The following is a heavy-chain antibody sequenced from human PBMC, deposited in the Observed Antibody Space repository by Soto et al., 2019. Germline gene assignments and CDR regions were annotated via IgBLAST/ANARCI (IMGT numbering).Heavy chain of an antibody. D-gene: IGHD6-13*01. CDR1: GYTLTELS. CDR3: ARQEVGGQQLGY. J-gene: IGHJ4*02. CDR2: IYPGDSDT. V-gene: IGHV5-51*01. Sequence: ASVKVSCKVSGYTLTELSMHWVRQAPGKGLEWMGIIYPGDSDTRYSPSFQGQVTISADKSISTAYLQWSSLKASDTAMHSCARQEVGGQQLGYWGQGTLVTVSS.